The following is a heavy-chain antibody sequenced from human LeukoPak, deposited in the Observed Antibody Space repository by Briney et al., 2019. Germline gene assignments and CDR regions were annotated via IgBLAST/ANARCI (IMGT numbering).Heavy chain of an antibody. CDR1: GGSISSYY. CDR2: IYHSGST. Sequence: PSETLSLTCTVSGGSISSYYWSWIRQPPGKGLEWIGYIYHSGSTNYNPSLKSRVTISVDTSKNQFSLKLSSVTAADTAVYYCARDRRDGMDVWGQGTTVTVSS. CDR3: ARDRRDGMDV. V-gene: IGHV4-59*01. J-gene: IGHJ6*02.